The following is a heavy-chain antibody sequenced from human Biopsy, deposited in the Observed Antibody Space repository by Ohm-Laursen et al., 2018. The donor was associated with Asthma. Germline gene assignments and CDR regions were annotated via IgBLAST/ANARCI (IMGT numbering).Heavy chain of an antibody. Sequence: RSLRLSCAASGFDFDDFAMHWVRQAPGKGLERVSSISWNSVSLDYAASVKGRFTISRNNAKNSLYLEMNTLTTKDTALYYCAKVAYRSGYMFFDSWGQGTLVTVSS. J-gene: IGHJ4*02. CDR3: AKVAYRSGYMFFDS. CDR2: ISWNSVSL. CDR1: GFDFDDFA. V-gene: IGHV3-9*01. D-gene: IGHD6-19*01.